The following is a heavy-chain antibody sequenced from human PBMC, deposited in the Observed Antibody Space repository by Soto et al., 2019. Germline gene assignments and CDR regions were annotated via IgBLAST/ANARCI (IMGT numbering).Heavy chain of an antibody. D-gene: IGHD1-20*01. CDR3: AILAPYNIAWPLYYYGMHV. Sequence: QAQLVQSGTEVRKTGASVKISCEASGYDFASYAIHWVRQAPGQRLEWMGWIDGDSGDTKYSQNFKGRVTFTRDKSANSVFLEVDSLRTEDTAVYYCAILAPYNIAWPLYYYGMHVWCRGTTVLVSS. J-gene: IGHJ6*02. CDR2: IDGDSGDT. V-gene: IGHV1-3*01. CDR1: GYDFASYA.